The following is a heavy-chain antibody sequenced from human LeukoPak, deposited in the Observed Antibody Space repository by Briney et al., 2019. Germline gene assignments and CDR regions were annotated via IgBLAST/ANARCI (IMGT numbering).Heavy chain of an antibody. J-gene: IGHJ4*02. CDR2: ISGSGGST. V-gene: IGHV3-23*01. CDR3: AKDRGELRAFDY. CDR1: GFTFSSYA. D-gene: IGHD1-26*01. Sequence: GGSLRLSCAASGFTFSSYAMSWVRQAPGKRLEWVSAISGSGGSTYYADSVKGRFTISRDNSKNTLYLQMNSLRAEDTAVYYCAKDRGELRAFDYWGQGTLVTVSS.